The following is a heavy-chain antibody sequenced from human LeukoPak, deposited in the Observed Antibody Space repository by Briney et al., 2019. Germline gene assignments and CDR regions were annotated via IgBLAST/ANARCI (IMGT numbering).Heavy chain of an antibody. CDR2: IYYSGST. J-gene: IGHJ3*02. CDR1: GGSISSYY. V-gene: IGHV4-59*01. Sequence: PSETLPLTCTASGGSISSYYWNWIRQPPGKGLEWIGYIYYSGSTNYNPSLKSRVTISVDTSKNQFSLKLTSVTAADTAVYYCARDGSGNDAFDIWGQGTMVTVSS. D-gene: IGHD5-12*01. CDR3: ARDGSGNDAFDI.